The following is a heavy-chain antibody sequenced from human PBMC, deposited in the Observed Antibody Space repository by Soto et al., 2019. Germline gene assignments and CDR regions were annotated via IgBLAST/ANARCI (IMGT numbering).Heavy chain of an antibody. J-gene: IGHJ4*02. CDR3: ARVASDYISSLDN. V-gene: IGHV3-23*01. Sequence: GGSLRLSCAASGFTFSSYAMSWVRQAPGKGLEWVSAISGSGGSTYYADSVKGRFTISRDNSRDTVDLQMNSLRAEDTAVYYCARVASDYISSLDNWGQGILVTVSS. D-gene: IGHD4-4*01. CDR1: GFTFSSYA. CDR2: ISGSGGST.